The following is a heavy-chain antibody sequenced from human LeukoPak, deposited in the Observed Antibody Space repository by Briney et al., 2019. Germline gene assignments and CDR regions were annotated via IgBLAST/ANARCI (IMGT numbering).Heavy chain of an antibody. V-gene: IGHV3-64*01. D-gene: IGHD2-15*01. CDR1: GFTFSSYA. Sequence: GGSLRLSCAASGFTFSSYAMHWVRQAPGKGLEYVSANSSNGGSTYYANSVKGRFTISRDNSKNTLYLQMGSLRVEDMAVYYCARGCSGGSCYVYWGQGTLVTVSS. CDR2: NSSNGGST. J-gene: IGHJ4*02. CDR3: ARGCSGGSCYVY.